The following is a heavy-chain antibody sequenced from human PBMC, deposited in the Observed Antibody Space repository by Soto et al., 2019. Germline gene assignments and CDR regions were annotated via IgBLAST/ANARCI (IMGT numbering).Heavy chain of an antibody. J-gene: IGHJ4*02. CDR2: INYSGST. V-gene: IGHV4-31*03. D-gene: IGHD1-26*01. Sequence: QVQLQESGPGLVQPSQNLSLTCTVSGGSISSGGYYWSWIRQHPGKGLEWIGYINYSGSTYYNPSIKSRVTISVDTSKNQFSLKLSSVTAADTAVYYCAGIYSGSPGGTLRYWGQGTLVTVSS. CDR1: GGSISSGGYY. CDR3: AGIYSGSPGGTLRY.